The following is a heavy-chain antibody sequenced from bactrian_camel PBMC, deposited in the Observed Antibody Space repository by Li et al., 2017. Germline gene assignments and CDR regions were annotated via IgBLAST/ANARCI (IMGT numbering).Heavy chain of an antibody. CDR3: AADFWVCWYPHSKRADFGY. CDR2: IDAGELT. CDR1: GPQLTWTSFGTYS. V-gene: IGHV3S55*01. D-gene: IGHD6*01. J-gene: IGHJ6*01. Sequence: HVQLVESGGDSVQPGGSLRLSCAASGPQLTWTSFGTYSMGWFRATPGTERDGVASIDAGELTTYTASVQGRFAISRDSATNTLYLEMNSLKPEDTAMYYCAADFWVCWYPHSKRADFGYWGQGTQVTVS.